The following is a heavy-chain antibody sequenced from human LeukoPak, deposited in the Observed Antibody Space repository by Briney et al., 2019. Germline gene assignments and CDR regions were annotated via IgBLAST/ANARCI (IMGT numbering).Heavy chain of an antibody. D-gene: IGHD6-19*01. J-gene: IGHJ4*02. CDR3: AGGPVAVAGTFDY. CDR2: ISWNSGSI. CDR1: GFTFDDYA. V-gene: IGHV3-9*01. Sequence: GRSLRLSCAASGFTFDDYAMHWVRQAPGKGLEWVSGISWNSGSIGYADSVKGRFTISRDNSKNTLYLQMNSLRAEDTAVYYCAGGPVAVAGTFDYWGQGTLVTVSS.